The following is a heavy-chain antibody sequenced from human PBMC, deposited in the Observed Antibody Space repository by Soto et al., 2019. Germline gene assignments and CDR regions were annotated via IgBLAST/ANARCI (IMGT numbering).Heavy chain of an antibody. V-gene: IGHV4-59*01. D-gene: IGHD3-16*01. CDR1: GAAMSDYY. CDR3: ARSGHTFAGVV. CDR2: LHYSGSA. Sequence: SETLSLTCTVSGAAMSDYYGSWIRQSPGKGLEHIGYLHYSGSANYNPSLKSRVTISMDTSKNQSSLNLNSVTAADTAIYYCARSGHTFAGVVWGQGIPVTVSS. J-gene: IGHJ4*02.